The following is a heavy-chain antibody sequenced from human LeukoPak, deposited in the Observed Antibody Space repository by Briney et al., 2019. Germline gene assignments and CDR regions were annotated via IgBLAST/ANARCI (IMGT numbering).Heavy chain of an antibody. CDR3: ARGYSGSYLDAFDI. Sequence: GGSLRLSCAASGFTFCSYSMNWVRQAPGKGLEWVSSISSSSSYIYYADSVKGRFTISRDNAKNSLYLQMNSLRAEDTAVYYCARGYSGSYLDAFDIWGQGTMVTVSS. V-gene: IGHV3-21*01. CDR2: ISSSSSYI. D-gene: IGHD1-26*01. J-gene: IGHJ3*02. CDR1: GFTFCSYS.